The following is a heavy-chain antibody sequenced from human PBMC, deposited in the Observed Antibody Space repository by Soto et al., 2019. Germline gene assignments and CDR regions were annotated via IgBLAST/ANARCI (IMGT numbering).Heavy chain of an antibody. CDR1: GFSLSTSGVG. J-gene: IGHJ6*02. V-gene: IGHV2-5*02. CDR3: AHVLVVVANYGMDV. Sequence: QITLKESGPTLVKPTQTLTLTCTFSGFSLSTSGVGVGGIRQPPGKALEWRALIYWDDDKRYCPSLTSRLTITKDTSKNQVVLTMTNMDPVDTATYYCAHVLVVVANYGMDVWGQGTTVTVSS. D-gene: IGHD2-15*01. CDR2: IYWDDDK.